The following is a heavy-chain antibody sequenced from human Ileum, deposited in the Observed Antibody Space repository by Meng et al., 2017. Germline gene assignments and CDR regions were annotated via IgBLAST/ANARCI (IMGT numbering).Heavy chain of an antibody. V-gene: IGHV3-21*01. Sequence: GGSLRLSCAASGFTFNTYSMNWVRQAPGKGLEWVSSISSSSRHIYYADSVKGRFTISRDNAKNSLYLQMNSLRAEDTAVYYCARDGVIEMATISWRADYYYGMDVWGQGTTVTVSS. J-gene: IGHJ6*02. CDR1: GFTFNTYS. D-gene: IGHD5-24*01. CDR2: ISSSSRHI. CDR3: ARDGVIEMATISWRADYYYGMDV.